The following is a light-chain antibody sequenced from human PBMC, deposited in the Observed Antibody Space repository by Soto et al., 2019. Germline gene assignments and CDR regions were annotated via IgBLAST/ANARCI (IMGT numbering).Light chain of an antibody. V-gene: IGLV2-14*01. CDR3: GSYSSTTTREV. CDR1: GSDVGGYDF. Sequence: QSVLAQPASVSGWPGQSVTGSCGLGGSDVGGYDFVSWYQHHPGTPPKLIIYEVTHRPSGVSHRFSGSKSASTASLTISGLQVEDEADYFCGSYSSTTTREVFGTGTKVTVL. J-gene: IGLJ1*01. CDR2: EVT.